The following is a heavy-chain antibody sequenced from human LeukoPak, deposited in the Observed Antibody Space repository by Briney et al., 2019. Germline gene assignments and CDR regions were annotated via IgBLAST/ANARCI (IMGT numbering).Heavy chain of an antibody. CDR1: GYTFTGYY. CDR3: AREGQQLVNWFDP. CDR2: INPNSGGT. V-gene: IGHV1-2*02. Sequence: ASVKVSCKASGYTFTGYYMHWVRQAPGQGLECMGWINPNSGGTNYAQKFQGRVTMTSDTSISTAYMELSRLRSDDTAVYYSAREGQQLVNWFDPRGQGTLVTVSS. J-gene: IGHJ5*02. D-gene: IGHD6-13*01.